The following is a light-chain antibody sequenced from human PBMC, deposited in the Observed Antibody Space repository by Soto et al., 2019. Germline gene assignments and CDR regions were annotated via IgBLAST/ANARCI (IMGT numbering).Light chain of an antibody. CDR1: QSVSIK. CDR3: QQYNNWPPIT. J-gene: IGKJ5*01. V-gene: IGKV3-15*01. Sequence: EIGMSQSPATLSVSTGERATLSCRASQSVSIKLAWYQQKPGQAPRLLIYDTSTRATGIPARFSGSGSGTEFTLTISSLQSEDFAVYYCQQYNNWPPITFGQGTRLAIK. CDR2: DTS.